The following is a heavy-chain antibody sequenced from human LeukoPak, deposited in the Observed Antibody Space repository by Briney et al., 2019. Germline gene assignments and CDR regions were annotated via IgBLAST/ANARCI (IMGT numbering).Heavy chain of an antibody. J-gene: IGHJ6*02. CDR1: GFTFSSYS. Sequence: GGSLTLSCAASGFTFSSYSMNWVRQAPGKGLEWVSVITGSGGNTYYADSVKGRFTISKDNSKNTVYLQMSSLRVDDTAVYYCAKAASSSWPSYYYGMDVWGQGTTVTVSS. V-gene: IGHV3-23*01. CDR2: ITGSGGNT. D-gene: IGHD6-13*01. CDR3: AKAASSSWPSYYYGMDV.